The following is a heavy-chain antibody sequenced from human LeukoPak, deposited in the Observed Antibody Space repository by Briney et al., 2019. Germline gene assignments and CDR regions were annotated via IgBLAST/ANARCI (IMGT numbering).Heavy chain of an antibody. D-gene: IGHD5-12*01. J-gene: IGHJ4*02. CDR3: ARGPSGYHNT. V-gene: IGHV4-59*01. CDR2: IYYSGNT. Sequence: SETLSLTCTVSGGSISSYYWSWIRQPPGKGLEWIGYIYYSGNTNYNPSLKSRVTISVDTSKKQFSLKLSSVTTADTAVYYCARGPSGYHNTGGQGTLVTVSS. CDR1: GGSISSYY.